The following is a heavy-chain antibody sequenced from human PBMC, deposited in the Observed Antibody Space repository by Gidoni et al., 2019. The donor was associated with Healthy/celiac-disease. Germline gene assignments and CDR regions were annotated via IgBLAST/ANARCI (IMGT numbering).Heavy chain of an antibody. V-gene: IGHV3-64D*09. D-gene: IGHD3-3*01. CDR2: ISSNGGST. J-gene: IGHJ3*02. CDR1: GFTFSSYA. CDR3: VKDPLENDFWSGYYGGAFDI. Sequence: EVQLVESGGGLVQPGGSLRLSCSASGFTFSSYAMHWVRQAPGKGLEYVSAISSNGGSTYYADSVKGRFTISRDNSKNTLYLQMSSLRAEDTAVYYCVKDPLENDFWSGYYGGAFDIWGQGTMVTVSS.